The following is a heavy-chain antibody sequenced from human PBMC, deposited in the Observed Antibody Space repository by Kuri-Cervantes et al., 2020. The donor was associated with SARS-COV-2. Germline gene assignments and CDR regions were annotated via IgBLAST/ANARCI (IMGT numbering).Heavy chain of an antibody. Sequence: GGSLRLSCAASGFTFSNAWMSWVRQAPGKGLEWVGRIKSKTDGGTTDYAAPVKGRFTISRDDSKNTLYLQMNSLRAEDTALYYCARKGSGGWYFDLWGRGTLVTVSS. CDR3: ARKGSGGWYFDL. CDR2: IKSKTDGGTT. J-gene: IGHJ2*01. D-gene: IGHD3-10*01. CDR1: GFTFSNAW. V-gene: IGHV3-15*05.